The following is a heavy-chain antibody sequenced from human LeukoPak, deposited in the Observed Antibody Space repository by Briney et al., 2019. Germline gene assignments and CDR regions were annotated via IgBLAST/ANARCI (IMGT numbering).Heavy chain of an antibody. Sequence: GGSLRLSCAASGFTFDDYTMHWVRHAPGKGLEWVSLISWDGGSTYYADSVKGRFTISRDNSKNSLYLQMNSLRTEDTALYYCAKGNDYSNYLAYYFDYWGQGTLVTVSS. D-gene: IGHD4-11*01. V-gene: IGHV3-43*01. CDR2: ISWDGGST. CDR3: AKGNDYSNYLAYYFDY. CDR1: GFTFDDYT. J-gene: IGHJ4*02.